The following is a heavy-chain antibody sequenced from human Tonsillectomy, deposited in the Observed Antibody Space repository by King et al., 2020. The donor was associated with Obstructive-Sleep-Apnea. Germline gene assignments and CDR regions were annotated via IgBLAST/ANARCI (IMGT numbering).Heavy chain of an antibody. J-gene: IGHJ4*02. CDR1: GFTFSNYA. CDR3: ARPIAVTGTAIDY. Sequence: VQLVESGGGVVQPGRSLRLSCAASGFTFSNYAIHWVRQAPGKGLEWVAVISYDGSNKYYADSVKGRFTSSRENSKNTLYLQMNSRRAEDTAVYYCARPIAVTGTAIDYWGQGTLVTVSS. CDR2: ISYDGSNK. V-gene: IGHV3-30-3*01. D-gene: IGHD6-19*01.